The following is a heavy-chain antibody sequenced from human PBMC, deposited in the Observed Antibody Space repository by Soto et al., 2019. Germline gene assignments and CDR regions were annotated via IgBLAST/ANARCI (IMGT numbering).Heavy chain of an antibody. CDR2: TISKTDGGAT. CDR1: GFAFGDAW. V-gene: IGHV3-15*01. D-gene: IGHD2-2*01. CDR3: AAGTGRTDFDY. J-gene: IGHJ4*02. Sequence: GGSLRLSCAASGFAFGDAWMNWVRQAPGKGLEWVGRTISKTDGGATDYSAPVKDRFIVSRDDSKNTLHLQMNSLKTEDTAMYYCAAGTGRTDFDYWGQGTLVTVS.